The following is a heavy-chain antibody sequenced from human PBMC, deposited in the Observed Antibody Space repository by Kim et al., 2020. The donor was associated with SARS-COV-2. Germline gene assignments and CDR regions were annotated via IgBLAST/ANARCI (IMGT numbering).Heavy chain of an antibody. CDR1: GFTFSSYS. J-gene: IGHJ6*02. Sequence: GGSLRLSCAASGFTFSSYSMNWVRQAPGKGLEWVSSISSSSSYIYYADSVKGRFTISRDNAKNSLYLQMNSLRAEDTAVYYCARDQDYGDLSRWGYYYYYGMDVWGQGTTVTVSS. CDR2: ISSSSSYI. D-gene: IGHD4-17*01. CDR3: ARDQDYGDLSRWGYYYYYGMDV. V-gene: IGHV3-21*01.